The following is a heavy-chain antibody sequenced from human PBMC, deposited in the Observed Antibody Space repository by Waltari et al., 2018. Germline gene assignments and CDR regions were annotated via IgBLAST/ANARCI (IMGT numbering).Heavy chain of an antibody. CDR1: GYSISSGYY. CDR3: ARSVVLGYYYYYYYMDV. D-gene: IGHD2-8*02. V-gene: IGHV4-38-2*01. J-gene: IGHJ6*03. Sequence: QVQLQESGPGLVKPSETLSLTCAVSGYSISSGYYWGWIRQPPGKGLEWIGSIYHSGSTHYNPSLKSRFTISVDTSKNQFSLKLSSVTAADTAVYYCARSVVLGYYYYYYYMDVWGKGTTVTVSS. CDR2: IYHSGST.